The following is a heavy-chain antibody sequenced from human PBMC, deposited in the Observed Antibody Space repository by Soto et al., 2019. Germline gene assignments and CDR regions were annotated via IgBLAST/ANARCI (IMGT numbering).Heavy chain of an antibody. CDR3: ARARLSYYYYYMDV. J-gene: IGHJ6*03. V-gene: IGHV3-53*04. CDR1: GFTVSSNY. CDR2: IYSGGST. Sequence: GGSLRLSCAASGFTVSSNYMSWVRQAPGKGLEWVSVIYSGGSTYYADSVKGRFTISRHNSKNTLYLQMNSLRAEDTAVYYCARARLSYYYYYMDVWGKGTTVTVSS.